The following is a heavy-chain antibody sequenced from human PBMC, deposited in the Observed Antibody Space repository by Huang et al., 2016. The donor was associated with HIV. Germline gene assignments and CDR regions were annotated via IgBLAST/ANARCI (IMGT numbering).Heavy chain of an antibody. CDR1: GAAISSAAYY. Sequence: LQESGPGLVKSSEHLYLTCTVSGAAISSAAYYWGCIRKPPGKGLKWSGTVYHTGSTYYSAALESHLSMTCGTSENQVSLRLGSVTAAGTAVYSCARHCDGSLYYYYHLDVWGPGTTVTVSS. CDR2: VYHTGST. CDR3: ARHCDGSLYYYYHLDV. J-gene: IGHJ6*03. V-gene: IGHV4-39*01.